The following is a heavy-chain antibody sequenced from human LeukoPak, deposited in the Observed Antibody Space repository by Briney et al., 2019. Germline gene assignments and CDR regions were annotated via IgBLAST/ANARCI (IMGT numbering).Heavy chain of an antibody. V-gene: IGHV1-69*13. D-gene: IGHD3-10*01. CDR3: ARRLTGEGYYYYYMDV. CDR1: GGTFSSYA. CDR2: IIPIFGIA. Sequence: ASVKVSCKASGGTFSSYAISWVRQAPGQGLEWMGGIIPIFGIANYAQKFQGRVTITADESTSTAYMELSSLRSEDTAVYYCARRLTGEGYYYYYMDVWGKGTTVTVSS. J-gene: IGHJ6*03.